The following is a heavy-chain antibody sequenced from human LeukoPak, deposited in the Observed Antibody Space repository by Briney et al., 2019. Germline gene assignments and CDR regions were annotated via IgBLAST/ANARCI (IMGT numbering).Heavy chain of an antibody. V-gene: IGHV4-34*01. CDR3: ARDVVAAVGSFDY. CDR1: GGSSSGFY. Sequence: SETLSLTCVVYGGSSSGFYWTWIRQTPGKGLEWIGKINVGGGTNYNPSLKSRVTMSVDTSKNQFSLKLGSVTAADTAVYYCARDVVAAVGSFDYWGQGTQVTVSS. J-gene: IGHJ4*02. CDR2: INVGGGT. D-gene: IGHD2-2*01.